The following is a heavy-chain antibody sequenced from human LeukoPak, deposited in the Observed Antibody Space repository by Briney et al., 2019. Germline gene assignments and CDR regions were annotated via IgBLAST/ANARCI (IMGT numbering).Heavy chain of an antibody. V-gene: IGHV4-39*01. J-gene: IGHJ4*02. CDR3: ATHIVVVTAMVDY. CDR2: IYYSGST. Sequence: SETLSLTCTVSGGSISSSSDYWGWIRQPPGKGLEWIGSIYYSGSTYYNPSLKSRVTISVDTSKNQFSLKLSPVTAADTAVYYCATHIVVVTAMVDYWGQGTLVTVSS. CDR1: GGSISSSSDY. D-gene: IGHD2-21*02.